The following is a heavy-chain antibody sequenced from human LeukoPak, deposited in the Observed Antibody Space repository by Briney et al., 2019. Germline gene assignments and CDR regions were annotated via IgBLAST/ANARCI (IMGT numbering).Heavy chain of an antibody. D-gene: IGHD3-22*01. Sequence: SETLSLTCGVYGGSFSGYYWSWIRQPPGKGLEWIGEINHSGSTNYNPSLKSRVTISVDTSKNQFSLRLSSVTAADTAVYYCARGFMIIVVVITTRPFDPWGQGTLVTVSS. CDR1: GGSFSGYY. V-gene: IGHV4-34*01. CDR3: ARGFMIIVVVITTRPFDP. J-gene: IGHJ5*02. CDR2: INHSGST.